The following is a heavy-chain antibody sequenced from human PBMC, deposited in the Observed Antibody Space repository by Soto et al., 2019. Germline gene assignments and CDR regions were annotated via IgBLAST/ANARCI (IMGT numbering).Heavy chain of an antibody. CDR2: ISSSSSYI. CDR1: GFTFSSYS. CDR3: ARTGPAASPAPLKYFDY. J-gene: IGHJ4*02. D-gene: IGHD2-2*01. V-gene: IGHV3-21*01. Sequence: PGGSLRLSCAASGFTFSSYSMNWVRQAPGKGLEWVSSISSSSSYIYYADSVKGRFTISRDNAKNSLYLQMNSLRAEDTAVYYCARTGPAASPAPLKYFDYWGQGTLVTVPQ.